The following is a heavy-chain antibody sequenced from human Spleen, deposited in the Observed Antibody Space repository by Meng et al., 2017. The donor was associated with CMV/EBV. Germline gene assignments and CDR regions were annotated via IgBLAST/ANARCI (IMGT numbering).Heavy chain of an antibody. V-gene: IGHV4-4*07. J-gene: IGHJ4*02. Sequence: QVQQKESGQGLVKPSETLALPCTVSGGSISSSYWSWIRQPAGKGLEWIGRIYTSGSTNYNPSLKSRVTMSVDTSKNQFSLKLSSVTAADTAVYYCARTRITIFGVAIAYFDYWGQGTLVTVSS. CDR3: ARTRITIFGVAIAYFDY. CDR2: IYTSGST. D-gene: IGHD3-3*01. CDR1: GGSISSSY.